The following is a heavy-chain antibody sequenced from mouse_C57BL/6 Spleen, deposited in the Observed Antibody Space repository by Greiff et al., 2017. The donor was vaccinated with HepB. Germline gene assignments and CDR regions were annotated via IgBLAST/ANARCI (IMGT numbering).Heavy chain of an antibody. CDR3: AREVGRNYAMDY. D-gene: IGHD4-1*01. V-gene: IGHV1-53*01. Sequence: QVQLQQPGTELVKPGASEKLSCKASGYTFTSYWMHWVKQRPGQGLEWIGNINPSNGGTNYNEKFKSKATLTVDKSSSTAYMQLSSLTSEDSAVYYCAREVGRNYAMDYWGQGTSVTVSS. CDR1: GYTFTSYW. J-gene: IGHJ4*01. CDR2: INPSNGGT.